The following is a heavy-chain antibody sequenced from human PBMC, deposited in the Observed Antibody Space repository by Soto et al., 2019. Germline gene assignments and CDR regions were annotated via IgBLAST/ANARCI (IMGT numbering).Heavy chain of an antibody. V-gene: IGHV3-7*03. CDR3: GGVGHLGGY. J-gene: IGHJ1*01. D-gene: IGHD3-16*01. CDR1: GFTFSSYW. Sequence: PGASLRLSCTASGFTFSSYWMSWVRQAPWKGQGWVANIKEDGSGKYYVDFVKGRFSISRDNARNSLYLQMNSLRVEDTVVYYCGGVGHLGGYWGQGALVLGSS. CDR2: IKEDGSGK.